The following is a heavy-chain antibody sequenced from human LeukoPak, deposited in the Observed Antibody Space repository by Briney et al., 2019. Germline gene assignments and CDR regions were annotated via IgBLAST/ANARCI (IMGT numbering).Heavy chain of an antibody. CDR2: IRFDGIEK. J-gene: IGHJ4*02. V-gene: IGHV3-30*02. D-gene: IGHD3-10*01. CDR1: GFSFSNYG. Sequence: GGSLRLSCSASGFSFSNYGMHWVRQAPGQGLEWVAFIRFDGIEKYYADPVKGRFTISRDSSKNTLYLQMNSLRAEDTAVYYCAKLSVWDGSGNYDYWGQGTLVTVSS. CDR3: AKLSVWDGSGNYDY.